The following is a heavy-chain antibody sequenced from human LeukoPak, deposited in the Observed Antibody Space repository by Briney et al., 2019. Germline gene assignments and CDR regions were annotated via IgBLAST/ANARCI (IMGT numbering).Heavy chain of an antibody. CDR1: GGSISSGAYS. CDR3: ARGVPYGPSYEFFDY. D-gene: IGHD3-10*01. V-gene: IGHV4-30-2*01. CDR2: IYHSGST. Sequence: SETLSLTCAVSGGSISSGAYSWSWIRQPPGKGLEWIGYIYHSGSTYYNPSLNSRVTMSLDRSKNQFSLKVSSVTAADTAVYYCARGVPYGPSYEFFDYWGQGTLVTVSS. J-gene: IGHJ4*02.